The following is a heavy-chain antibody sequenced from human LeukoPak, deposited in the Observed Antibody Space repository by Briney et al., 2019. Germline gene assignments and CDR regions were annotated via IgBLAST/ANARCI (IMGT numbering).Heavy chain of an antibody. J-gene: IGHJ3*02. CDR1: GGSISSYY. CDR3: ARDSGPYSGYDLGSLVGAFDI. CDR2: IYTSGST. V-gene: IGHV4-4*07. D-gene: IGHD5-12*01. Sequence: PSETLSLTCTVSGGSISSYYWSWIRQPAGKGLEWIGRIYTSGSTNYNPSLKSRVTMSVDTSKNQFSLKLSSVTAADTAVYYCARDSGPYSGYDLGSLVGAFDIWGQGTMVTVSS.